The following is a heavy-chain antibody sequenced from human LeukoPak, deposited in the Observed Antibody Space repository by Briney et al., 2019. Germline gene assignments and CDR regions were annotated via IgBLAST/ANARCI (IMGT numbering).Heavy chain of an antibody. Sequence: SETLSLTCTVSGGSISSHYWSWIRQPPGKGLEWIGYIYYSGSTNYNPSLKSRVTISVDTSKNQFSLKLSSVTAADTAVYYCARGDLSSGRYWFDPWGQGTLVTVSS. D-gene: IGHD6-19*01. CDR1: GGSISSHY. CDR3: ARGDLSSGRYWFDP. V-gene: IGHV4-59*11. J-gene: IGHJ5*02. CDR2: IYYSGST.